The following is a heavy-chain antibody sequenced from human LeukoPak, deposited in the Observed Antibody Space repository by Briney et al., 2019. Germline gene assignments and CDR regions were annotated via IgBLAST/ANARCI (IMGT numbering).Heavy chain of an antibody. CDR2: SYYSGST. J-gene: IGHJ4*02. CDR1: GGSISSSSYY. Sequence: SETLSLTCTVSGGSISSSSYYWGWIRQPPGKGLEWIGSSYYSGSTYYNPSLKSRVTISVDTSKNQFSLKLSSVTAADTAVYYCARDEHQFYHESSGRFDYWGQGTLVTVSS. D-gene: IGHD3-22*01. CDR3: ARDEHQFYHESSGRFDY. V-gene: IGHV4-39*01.